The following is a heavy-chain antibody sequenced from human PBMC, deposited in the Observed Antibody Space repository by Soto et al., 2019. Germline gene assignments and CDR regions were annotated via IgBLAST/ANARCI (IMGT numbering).Heavy chain of an antibody. CDR2: IYYSGTT. J-gene: IGHJ4*02. D-gene: IGHD5-18*01. Sequence: TRSLTCTVSGGSISSEGYYWSWFRQLPGKGLEWIGDIYYSGTTYHNPSLRSRLTISGDASKNQFSLKLSSVTAADTALYYCARGRGYSYGPYYFDYWGQGTLVTVSS. CDR1: GGSISSEGYY. CDR3: ARGRGYSYGPYYFDY. V-gene: IGHV4-31*03.